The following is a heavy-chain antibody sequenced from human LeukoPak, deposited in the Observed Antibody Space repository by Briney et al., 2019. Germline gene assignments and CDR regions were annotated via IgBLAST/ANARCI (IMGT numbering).Heavy chain of an antibody. J-gene: IGHJ4*02. Sequence: ASVKVSCKASGYTFIGYYIHWVRQAPGQGLEWMGIINPSGGSTSYAQKFQGRVTMTRDTSTSTVYMELSSLRSEDTAVYYCARDPSLGDWLLTDYWGQGTLVTVSS. CDR2: INPSGGST. CDR1: GYTFIGYY. V-gene: IGHV1-46*01. D-gene: IGHD3-9*01. CDR3: ARDPSLGDWLLTDY.